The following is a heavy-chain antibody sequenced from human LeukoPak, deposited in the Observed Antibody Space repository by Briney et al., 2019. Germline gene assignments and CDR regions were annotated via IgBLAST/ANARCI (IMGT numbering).Heavy chain of an antibody. D-gene: IGHD3-10*01. CDR3: ARDTYGSGSSTFDP. CDR1: GGSISSYY. J-gene: IGHJ5*02. V-gene: IGHV4-4*07. CDR2: IYTSGST. Sequence: SETLSLTCTVSGGSISSYYWSWIRQPAGKGLEWIGRIYTSGSTNYNPSLKSRVTMSVDTSKNQFSLKLSSVTAADTAVYYYARDTYGSGSSTFDPWGQGTLVNVSS.